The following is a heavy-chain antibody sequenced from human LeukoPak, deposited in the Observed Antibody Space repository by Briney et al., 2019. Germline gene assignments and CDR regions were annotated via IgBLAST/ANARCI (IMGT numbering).Heavy chain of an antibody. V-gene: IGHV3-30*04. CDR3: VRGRADSSAYYWGPFDL. CDR1: GLSFRDYA. D-gene: IGHD3-22*01. Sequence: GKSLRLSCEASGLSFRDYAMHWVRQAPGRGLEWVAVISQDGSNQNYADSVQDRVTISRDNSKNTLFLQMVTLKTEDTAVYFCVRGRADSSAYYWGPFDLWGQGALVTVSA. CDR2: ISQDGSNQ. J-gene: IGHJ4*02.